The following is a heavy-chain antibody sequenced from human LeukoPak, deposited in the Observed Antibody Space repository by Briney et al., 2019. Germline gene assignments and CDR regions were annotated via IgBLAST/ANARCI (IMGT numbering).Heavy chain of an antibody. CDR1: GFTVSSNE. CDR3: ASVDGYNLNYDY. D-gene: IGHD5-24*01. CDR2: INSGSSTI. V-gene: IGHV3-48*04. J-gene: IGHJ4*02. Sequence: GGSLRLSCAASGFTVSSNEMSWVRQAPGKGLEWVSFINSGSSTIYYAESVKGRFTISRDNAKNSLYLQMNSLRAEDTAVYYCASVDGYNLNYDYWGQGTLVTVSS.